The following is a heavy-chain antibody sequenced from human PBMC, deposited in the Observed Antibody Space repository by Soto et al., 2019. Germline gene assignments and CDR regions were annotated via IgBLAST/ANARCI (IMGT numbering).Heavy chain of an antibody. CDR2: IYHSGST. J-gene: IGHJ4*02. Sequence: PSETLSLTCAVSGGPISSGGYSWSWIRQPPGKGLEWIGYIYHSGSTYYNPSLKSRVTISVDRSKNQFSLKLTSVTAADTAVYYCARDRRSYYSDGSGLDVWGEGTLVTVSS. CDR1: GGPISSGGYS. V-gene: IGHV4-30-2*01. CDR3: ARDRRSYYSDGSGLDV. D-gene: IGHD3-22*01.